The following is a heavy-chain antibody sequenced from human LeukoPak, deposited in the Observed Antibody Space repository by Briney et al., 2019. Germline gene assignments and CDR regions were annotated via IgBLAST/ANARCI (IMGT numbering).Heavy chain of an antibody. D-gene: IGHD2-21*01. CDR3: ARLYCGVGICYSYYMDV. CDR2: IKQDGSDR. CDR1: GFTFSDYW. Sequence: GGFLRLSCTAAGFTFSDYWMIWVRQVLGKGLQWVADIKQDGSDRFYVDCVKGRFTISRDNAKNSVYLQMNSLRAEDTAVYYCARLYCGVGICYSYYMDVWGKGTTVTVSS. V-gene: IGHV3-7*01. J-gene: IGHJ6*03.